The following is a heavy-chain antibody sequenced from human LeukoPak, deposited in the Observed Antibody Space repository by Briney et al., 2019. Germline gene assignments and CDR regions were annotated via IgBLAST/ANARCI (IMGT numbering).Heavy chain of an antibody. V-gene: IGHV1-2*02. D-gene: IGHD3-22*01. J-gene: IGHJ3*02. CDR1: GGTFSSYA. Sequence: ASVTVSFKASGGTFSSYAISWVRQAPGQGLEWMGSIDPDSGGTNYAQKFQGRVTMTRDTSISTAYMELSRLRSDDTAVYYCAREYYDSSGRKHAFENWGQGTMVTVSS. CDR3: AREYYDSSGRKHAFEN. CDR2: IDPDSGGT.